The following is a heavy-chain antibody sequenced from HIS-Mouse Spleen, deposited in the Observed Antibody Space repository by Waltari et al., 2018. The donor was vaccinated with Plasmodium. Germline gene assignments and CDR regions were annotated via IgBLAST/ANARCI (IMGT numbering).Heavy chain of an antibody. J-gene: IGHJ1*01. Sequence: QVQLVQSGAEVKMPGASVKVSCKASGYTFTGYYMHWVRQAPGQGLEWMGWINPNSGDTSISTAYMELSRLRSDDTAVYYCARVLGYKAAAGTFVEYFQHWGQGTLVTVSS. CDR2: INPNSG. V-gene: IGHV1-2*02. CDR3: ARVLGYKAAAGTFVEYFQH. D-gene: IGHD6-13*01. CDR1: GYTFTGYY.